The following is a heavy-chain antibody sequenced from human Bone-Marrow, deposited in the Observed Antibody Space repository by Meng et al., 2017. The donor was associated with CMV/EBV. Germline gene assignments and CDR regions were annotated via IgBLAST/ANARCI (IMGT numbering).Heavy chain of an antibody. CDR1: GFKLSSYS. V-gene: IGHV3-48*04. Sequence: GGSLRLSCAASGFKLSSYSMNWVRQAPGKGLEWVSYISGYGGTIYYAVSVKGRFTISRDNANNSLYLQMNGLSAEDTAVYYCARDAGHYWGQGTLVPVSS. D-gene: IGHD6-13*01. CDR2: ISGYGGTI. J-gene: IGHJ4*02. CDR3: ARDAGHY.